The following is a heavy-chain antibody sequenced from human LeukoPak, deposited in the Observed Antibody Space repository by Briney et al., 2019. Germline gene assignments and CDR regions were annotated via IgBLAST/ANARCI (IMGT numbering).Heavy chain of an antibody. Sequence: SGTLSLTCAVSGGSISSSNWWSWVRQPPGKGLEWIGEIYHSGSTNYNPSLKSRVTISVDKSKNQFSLKLSSVTAADTAVYYCARDLATMVRGVEGGYNWFDPWGQGTLVTVSS. CDR3: ARDLATMVRGVEGGYNWFDP. CDR1: GGSISSSNW. J-gene: IGHJ5*02. V-gene: IGHV4-4*02. CDR2: IYHSGST. D-gene: IGHD3-10*01.